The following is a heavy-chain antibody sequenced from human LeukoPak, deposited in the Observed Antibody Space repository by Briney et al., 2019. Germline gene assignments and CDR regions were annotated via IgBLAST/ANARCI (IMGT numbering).Heavy chain of an antibody. CDR1: GFTFRNYA. V-gene: IGHV3-23*01. D-gene: IGHD6-13*01. J-gene: IGHJ4*02. Sequence: QPGGSLRLSCAASGFTFRNYAMSWVRQAPGKGLEWVSGISASGGSTYYADSVTGRFTISRDSSKNTLYLQMNTLRAEDTAVYYCAETQQRPVYDYWGQGTLVTVSS. CDR3: AETQQRPVYDY. CDR2: ISASGGST.